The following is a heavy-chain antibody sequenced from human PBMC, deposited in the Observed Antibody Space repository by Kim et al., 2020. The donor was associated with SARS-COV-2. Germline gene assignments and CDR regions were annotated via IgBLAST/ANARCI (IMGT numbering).Heavy chain of an antibody. J-gene: IGHJ4*02. Sequence: SETLSLTCTVSGGSISSYYWSWIRQPPGKGLEWIGYIYYSGSTNYNPSLKSRVTISVDTSKNQFSLKLSSVTAADTAVYYCARTYYYDSSGYFDYWGQGTLVTVSS. D-gene: IGHD3-22*01. CDR3: ARTYYYDSSGYFDY. V-gene: IGHV4-59*08. CDR2: IYYSGST. CDR1: GGSISSYY.